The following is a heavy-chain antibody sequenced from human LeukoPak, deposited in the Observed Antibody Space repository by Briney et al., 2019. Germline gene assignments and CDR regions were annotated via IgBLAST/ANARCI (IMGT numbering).Heavy chain of an antibody. Sequence: GGSLRLSCAASGFTFTNYWMHWVRQAPGKGLEWVSCITGSSDYIFYADSVRGRFTISRDNAKNSLFLQMNSLRAEDTAVYYCAKFKGHYGDSEYYFDSWGREPWSPSPQ. CDR3: AKFKGHYGDSEYYFDS. CDR1: GFTFTNYW. D-gene: IGHD3-10*01. V-gene: IGHV3-21*01. CDR2: ITGSSDYI. J-gene: IGHJ4*02.